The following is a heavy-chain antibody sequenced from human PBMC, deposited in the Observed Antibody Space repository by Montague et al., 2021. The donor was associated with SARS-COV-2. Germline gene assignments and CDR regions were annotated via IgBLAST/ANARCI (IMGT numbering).Heavy chain of an antibody. D-gene: IGHD6-19*01. CDR2: IFYSGNT. V-gene: IGHV4-59*08. Sequence: SETLSLTCTVSGGSISSYYWSWIRQPPGKGLEWIGYIFYSGNTNYNPSLKSRVTISIDTSKNQFSLKLRSVTAADTAVYYCARHPSYSSGWYDWFDPGGQGTLVTVSS. CDR1: GGSISSYY. J-gene: IGHJ5*02. CDR3: ARHPSYSSGWYDWFDP.